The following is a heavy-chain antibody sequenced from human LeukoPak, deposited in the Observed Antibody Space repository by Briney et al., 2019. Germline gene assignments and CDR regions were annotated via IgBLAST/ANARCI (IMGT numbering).Heavy chain of an antibody. CDR2: IYTSGST. CDR1: GGSISSGSYY. Sequence: SGTLPLTCTVSGGSISSGSYYWSWIRQPAGKGLEWIGRIYTSGSTNYNPSLKSRVTISVDTSKNQFSLKLSSVTAADTAVYYCARVRIAALDYWGQGTLVTVSS. V-gene: IGHV4-61*02. J-gene: IGHJ4*02. CDR3: ARVRIAALDY. D-gene: IGHD6-6*01.